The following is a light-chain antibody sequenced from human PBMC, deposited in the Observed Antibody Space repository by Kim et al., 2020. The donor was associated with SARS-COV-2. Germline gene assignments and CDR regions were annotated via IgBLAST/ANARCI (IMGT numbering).Light chain of an antibody. CDR2: DVS. J-gene: IGLJ1*01. Sequence: GHSVTISCTGSSSDVGEYNYVSWYQLQAGKAPKVMIYDVSKRPTGVSDRFSGSKSGKTASLTISGLQTEDEGDYYCCSYAGNYDYVFGSGTKVTVL. CDR3: CSYAGNYDYV. V-gene: IGLV2-11*03. CDR1: SSDVGEYNY.